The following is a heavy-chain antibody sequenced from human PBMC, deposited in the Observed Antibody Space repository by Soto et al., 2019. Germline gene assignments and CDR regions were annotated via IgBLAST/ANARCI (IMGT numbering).Heavy chain of an antibody. CDR3: ARGDSSSWYGYYYYGMDV. J-gene: IGHJ6*02. V-gene: IGHV4-4*02. D-gene: IGHD6-13*01. CDR1: GGSISSSNW. Sequence: PSETLSLTSAVSGGSISSSNWWSWVRQPPGKGLEWIGEIYHSGSTNYNPSLKSRVTISVDKSKNQFSLKLSSVTAADTAVYYCARGDSSSWYGYYYYGMDVWGQGTTVTVSS. CDR2: IYHSGST.